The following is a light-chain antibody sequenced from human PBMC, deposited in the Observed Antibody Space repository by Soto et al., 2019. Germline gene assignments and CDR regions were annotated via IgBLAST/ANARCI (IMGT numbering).Light chain of an antibody. CDR1: QGISGW. CDR3: QQATISQLT. V-gene: IGKV1-12*01. J-gene: IGKJ4*01. CDR2: AAS. Sequence: DIQMTQSPSSVSASVGDSVTITCRASQGISGWLAWYQQKPGKAPKLLIYAASTLETGVPSRFSGGRSGTDFTLTINNLQPEDFATYYCQQATISQLTFGGGTKVEIK.